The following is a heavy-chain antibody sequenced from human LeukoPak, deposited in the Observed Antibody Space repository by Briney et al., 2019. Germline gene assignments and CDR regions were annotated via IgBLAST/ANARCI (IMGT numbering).Heavy chain of an antibody. V-gene: IGHV3-23*01. D-gene: IGHD2-15*01. CDR2: ISGSGGST. CDR1: GLTFSSYG. J-gene: IGHJ5*02. Sequence: SGGTLRLSCAASGLTFSSYGMSWVRQAPGKGLEWVSAISGSGGSTYYADSVKGRFTISRDNSKNTLSLQMNSLRAEDTAIYYCAKHPYEGYCSGGSCWNNWFDPWGQGTLVTVSS. CDR3: AKHPYEGYCSGGSCWNNWFDP.